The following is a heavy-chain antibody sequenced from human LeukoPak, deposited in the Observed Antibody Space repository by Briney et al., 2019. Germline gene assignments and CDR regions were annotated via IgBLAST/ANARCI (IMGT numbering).Heavy chain of an antibody. CDR1: GDSISSSSYY. CDR2: IYYSGST. Sequence: PSETLSLTCTVSGDSISSSSYYWGWIRQPPGMGLEWIGSIYYSGSTYNPSLKSRVTISVDTSKNQFSLKLGSVTAADTAVYYCARELRSSSSPYNWFDPWGQGTLVTVSS. J-gene: IGHJ5*02. V-gene: IGHV4-39*07. CDR3: ARELRSSSSPYNWFDP. D-gene: IGHD2-2*01.